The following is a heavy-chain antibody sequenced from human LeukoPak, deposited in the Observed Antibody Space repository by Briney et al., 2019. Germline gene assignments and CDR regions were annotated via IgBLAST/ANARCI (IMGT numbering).Heavy chain of an antibody. V-gene: IGHV1-69*06. CDR2: IIPMSDTA. CDR1: GYTFTGYY. Sequence: SVKVSCKASGYTFTGYYMHWVRQAPGQGLEWMGGIIPMSDTANYPQKFRGRLTITADIPTSTVYMELSSLRSEDTAVYYCAREDDTGRYMGDDAFDIWGQGTMVTVSS. CDR3: AREDDTGRYMGDDAFDI. J-gene: IGHJ3*02. D-gene: IGHD1-26*01.